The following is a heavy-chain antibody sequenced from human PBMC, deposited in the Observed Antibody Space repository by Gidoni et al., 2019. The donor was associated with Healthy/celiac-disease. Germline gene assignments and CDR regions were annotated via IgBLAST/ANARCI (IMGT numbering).Heavy chain of an antibody. CDR1: GGSISSYY. J-gene: IGHJ4*02. CDR2: IYYSGST. Sequence: QVQLQESGPGLVKPSENLSLTCTVSGGSISSYYWSWIRQPPGKGLEWIGYIYYSGSTNYNPSLKSRVTISVDTSKNQFSLKLSSVTAADTAVYYCARGLGGYYYDSSPSFFDYWGQGTLVTVSS. V-gene: IGHV4-59*01. CDR3: ARGLGGYYYDSSPSFFDY. D-gene: IGHD3-22*01.